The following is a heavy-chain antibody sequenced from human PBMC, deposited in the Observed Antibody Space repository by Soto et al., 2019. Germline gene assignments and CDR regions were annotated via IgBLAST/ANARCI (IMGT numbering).Heavy chain of an antibody. D-gene: IGHD2-21*01. CDR3: AKPYEGPYSSHHHYYHACDV. J-gene: IGHJ6*02. Sequence: SVKFSCKSSGVTFRSYSISWVRQAPGQGLEWMGGIIPIFDITNYAQKFQGRVTITADESTSTAYMELSSLGSDDTAVYYCAKPYEGPYSSHHHYYHACDVWRQVNTGTAPS. CDR1: GVTFRSYS. V-gene: IGHV1-69*13. CDR2: IIPIFDIT.